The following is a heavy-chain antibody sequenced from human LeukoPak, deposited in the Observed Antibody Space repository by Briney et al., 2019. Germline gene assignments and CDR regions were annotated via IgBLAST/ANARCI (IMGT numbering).Heavy chain of an antibody. V-gene: IGHV3-30*02. D-gene: IGHD3-16*01. Sequence: GGSLRLSCAASGFTFSSYGLHWVRQAPGKGLEWVAFIRYDGSNKYYADSVKGRFTISRDNSKNTLYLQMNSLRAEDTAVYYCAKDRLRDYYYMDVWGKGTTVTISS. CDR2: IRYDGSNK. CDR3: AKDRLRDYYYMDV. CDR1: GFTFSSYG. J-gene: IGHJ6*03.